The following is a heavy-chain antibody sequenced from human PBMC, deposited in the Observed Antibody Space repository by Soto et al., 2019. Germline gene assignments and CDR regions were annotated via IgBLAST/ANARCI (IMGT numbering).Heavy chain of an antibody. D-gene: IGHD3-10*01. CDR3: GRVWFLVAFDI. CDR1: GGSISSYY. J-gene: IGHJ3*02. Sequence: SETLSLTCTVPGGSISSYYWSWIRQPPGKGLEWIGYIYYSGSTNYNPSLKSRVTISVDTSKNQFSLKLSSVTAADTAVYYCGRVWFLVAFDIWGQGTMVTVS. V-gene: IGHV4-59*01. CDR2: IYYSGST.